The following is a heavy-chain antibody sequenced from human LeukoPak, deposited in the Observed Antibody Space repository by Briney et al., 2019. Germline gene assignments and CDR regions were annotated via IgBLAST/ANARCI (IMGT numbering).Heavy chain of an antibody. D-gene: IGHD5-18*01. CDR1: GFPFSSYW. CDR2: IKHDGSDA. J-gene: IGHJ4*02. CDR3: VKGGWIHILDC. Sequence: GGSLRLSCAASGFPFSSYWMTWVRQTPGKGLEWVANIKHDGSDAYYADSVSGRLTVSRDNAKNSLYLRMNSLRAEDTAVYYCVKGGWIHILDCWGQGTLVTVSP. V-gene: IGHV3-7*01.